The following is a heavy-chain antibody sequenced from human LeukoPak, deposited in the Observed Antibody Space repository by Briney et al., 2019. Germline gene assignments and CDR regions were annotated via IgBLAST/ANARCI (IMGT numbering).Heavy chain of an antibody. CDR1: GFTFNSYW. J-gene: IGHJ4*02. V-gene: IGHV3-7*01. CDR3: ARAWRMIVLDY. D-gene: IGHD3-22*01. CDR2: IKQDGSEK. Sequence: PGGPLRLSCGVSGFTFNSYWMNWVRQAPGKGLEWVANIKQDGSEKYYVDSVKGRFTISRDNAKNSLYLQMNSLRAEDTAVYYCARAWRMIVLDYWGQGALVTVSS.